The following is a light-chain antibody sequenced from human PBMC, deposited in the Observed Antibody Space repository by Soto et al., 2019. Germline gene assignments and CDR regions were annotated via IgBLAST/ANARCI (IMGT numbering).Light chain of an antibody. CDR1: SRDIGTYKY. CDR3: SSYAGRNNVV. CDR2: EVS. V-gene: IGLV2-8*01. J-gene: IGLJ2*01. Sequence: QSALTQPPSASGSPGQSVTISCTGTSRDIGTYKYVSWYQHHPGKAPKLMIYEVSKRPSGVPDRFSGSKSGNTASLTVSGLLTEDEADYYCSSYAGRNNVVFGGGTKLTVL.